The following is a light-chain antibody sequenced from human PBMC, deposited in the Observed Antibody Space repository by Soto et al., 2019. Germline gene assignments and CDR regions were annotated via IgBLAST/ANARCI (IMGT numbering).Light chain of an antibody. CDR3: QQYNHWPRT. J-gene: IGKJ1*01. V-gene: IGKV3-15*01. Sequence: EMVMTQSPATLSVSPGERATLSCRASQSVSSNLAWYQHKTGQAPRLLIYGASTRATDIPARFSGSGSGTEFTLTISSLQSEDLAVYYCQQYNHWPRTFGQGTKVDIK. CDR1: QSVSSN. CDR2: GAS.